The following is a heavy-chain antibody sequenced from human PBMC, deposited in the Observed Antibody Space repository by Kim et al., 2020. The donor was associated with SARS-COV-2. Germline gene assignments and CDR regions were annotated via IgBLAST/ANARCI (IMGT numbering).Heavy chain of an antibody. J-gene: IGHJ4*02. CDR1: GGSISSSSYY. Sequence: SETLSLTCTVSGGSISSSSYYWGWIRQPPGKGLEWIGSIYYSGSTYYNPSLKSRVTISVDTSKNQFSLKLSSVTAADTAVYYCARLRGYSRFFDYWGQGTLRTVSS. D-gene: IGHD5-18*01. CDR2: IYYSGST. CDR3: ARLRGYSRFFDY. V-gene: IGHV4-39*01.